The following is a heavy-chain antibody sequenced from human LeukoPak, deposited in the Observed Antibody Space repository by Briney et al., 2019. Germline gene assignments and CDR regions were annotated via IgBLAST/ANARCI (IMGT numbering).Heavy chain of an antibody. CDR2: INLSGST. V-gene: IGHV4-34*01. CDR3: ARLDYDFWSGYQEYYYYMDV. Sequence: SETLSLTCAVYGGSFSGYYWSWIRQPPGKGLEWIGEINLSGSTNYNPSLKSRVTISVDTSKNQFSLKLSSVTAADTAVYYCARLDYDFWSGYQEYYYYMDVWGKGTTVTVSS. D-gene: IGHD3-3*01. CDR1: GGSFSGYY. J-gene: IGHJ6*03.